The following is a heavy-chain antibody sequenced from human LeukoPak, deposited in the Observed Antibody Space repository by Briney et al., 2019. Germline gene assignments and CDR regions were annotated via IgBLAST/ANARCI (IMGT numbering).Heavy chain of an antibody. J-gene: IGHJ4*02. V-gene: IGHV3-23*01. Sequence: PGGSLRLSCAASGFTFSSYAMSWVRQAPGKGLEWVSAISGSGGSTYYADSVKGRFTISRDNSKNTLYLQMNSLRAEGTAVYYCAKDPFGGLVRVYYFDYWGQGTLVTVSS. CDR3: AKDPFGGLVRVYYFDY. CDR1: GFTFSSYA. CDR2: ISGSGGST. D-gene: IGHD6-19*01.